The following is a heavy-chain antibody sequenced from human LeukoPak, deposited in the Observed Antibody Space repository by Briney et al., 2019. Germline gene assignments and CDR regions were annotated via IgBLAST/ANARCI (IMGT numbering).Heavy chain of an antibody. D-gene: IGHD3-10*01. CDR3: AKEYGSGSYGDAFDI. J-gene: IGHJ3*02. CDR1: GFTFDDYA. V-gene: IGHV3-9*01. CDR2: ISWNSGSI. Sequence: PGRSLRLSCAASGFTFDDYAMHWVRQAPGKGLEWVSGISWNSGSIGYADSVKGRFTISRDNTKNSLYLQMNSLRAEDTALYYCAKEYGSGSYGDAFDIWGQGTMVTVSS.